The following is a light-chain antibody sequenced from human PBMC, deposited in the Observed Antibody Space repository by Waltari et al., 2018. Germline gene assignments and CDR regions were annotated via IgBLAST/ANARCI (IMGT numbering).Light chain of an antibody. CDR2: KVS. CDR3: MQGKSWPLT. V-gene: IGKV2-30*01. J-gene: IGKJ4*01. Sequence: DVVMTQSPLSLPVTLGQPASISCRSSEILVYSDGNTYLNWFQQRPGQSPRRLIYKVSNRDSGVPDRFSGSGSGTDFTLKISRVEAEDVGVYYCMQGKSWPLTFGGGTKVEIK. CDR1: EILVYSDGNTY.